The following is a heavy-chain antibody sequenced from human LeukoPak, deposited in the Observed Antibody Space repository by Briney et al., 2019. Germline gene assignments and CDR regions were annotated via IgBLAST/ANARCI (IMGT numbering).Heavy chain of an antibody. D-gene: IGHD3-10*02. CDR2: ISYDGGKK. J-gene: IGHJ6*04. CDR1: GFTFSSHD. Sequence: GGSLRLSCAASGFTFSSHDMHWVRQAPGKGLERVSIISYDGGKKDYADSVKGRFTISRDNAKNSLYLQMNSLRAEDTAVYYCAELGITMIGGVWGKGTTVTISS. V-gene: IGHV3-30*18. CDR3: AELGITMIGGV.